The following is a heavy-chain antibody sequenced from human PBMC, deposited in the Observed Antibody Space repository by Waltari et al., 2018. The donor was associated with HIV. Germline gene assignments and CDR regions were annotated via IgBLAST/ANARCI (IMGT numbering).Heavy chain of an antibody. J-gene: IGHJ4*02. CDR2: ISWNSGSI. CDR1: GFTFDDYA. V-gene: IGHV3-9*01. D-gene: IGHD6-6*01. Sequence: EVQLVESGGGLVQPGRSLRLSCAASGFTFDDYAMHWVRQAPGKGLEWVSGISWNSGSIGYADSVKGRFTISRDNAKNSLYLQMNSLRAEDTALYYCAKVGSSSGDFDYWGQGTLVTVSS. CDR3: AKVGSSSGDFDY.